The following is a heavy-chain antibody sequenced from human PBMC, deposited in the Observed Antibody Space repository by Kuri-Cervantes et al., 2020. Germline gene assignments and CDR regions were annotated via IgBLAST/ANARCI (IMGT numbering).Heavy chain of an antibody. J-gene: IGHJ4*02. CDR2: IYYSGST. CDR1: GGSISNGDYY. Sequence: GSLRLSCTVSGGSISNGDYYWSWIRQPPGKGLEWIGYIYYSGSTNYNPSLKSRVTISVDTSKNQFSLKLSSVTATDTAVYYCAKGVRGSGYFDYWGQGTLVTVSS. V-gene: IGHV4-61*08. D-gene: IGHD3-22*01. CDR3: AKGVRGSGYFDY.